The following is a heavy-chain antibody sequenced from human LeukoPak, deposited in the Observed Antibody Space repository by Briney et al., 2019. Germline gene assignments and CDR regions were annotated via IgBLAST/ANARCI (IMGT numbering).Heavy chain of an antibody. CDR3: ARWPAEGEN. D-gene: IGHD6-25*01. CDR1: GFTVRSNY. Sequence: PGVSRRLSCAASGFTVRSNYMSWVRQAPGKGLEWVSVIYSGGNTYYADSVKGRFTISRDNSKNTLYLQMNSLRAEDTAVYYCARWPAEGENWGQGTLVTVSS. J-gene: IGHJ4*02. V-gene: IGHV3-53*01. CDR2: IYSGGNT.